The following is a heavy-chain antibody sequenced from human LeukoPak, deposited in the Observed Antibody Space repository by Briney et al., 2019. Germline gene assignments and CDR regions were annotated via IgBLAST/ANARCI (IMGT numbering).Heavy chain of an antibody. D-gene: IGHD3-22*01. CDR2: ISSSSSYI. CDR1: GFTFSSYS. V-gene: IGHV3-21*01. CDR3: ARDVDYYDSSGYYNFDY. Sequence: GGSLRLSCAASGFTFSSYSMNWVRQAPGKGLEWVSSISSSSSYIYYADSVKGRFTISRDNAKNSLYLQMNSLSAEDTAVYYCARDVDYYDSSGYYNFDYWGQGTLVTVSS. J-gene: IGHJ4*02.